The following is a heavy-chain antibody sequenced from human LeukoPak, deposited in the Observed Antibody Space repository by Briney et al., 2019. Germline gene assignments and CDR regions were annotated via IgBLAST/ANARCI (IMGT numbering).Heavy chain of an antibody. D-gene: IGHD3-22*01. CDR2: IYYSGST. Sequence: TWIRQPPGKGLEWIGYIYYSGSTYYNPSLKSRVTISVDTSKNQFSLKLNSVTAADTAVYYCASSSDHYDSSGYYKYYFDYWGQGTLVTVSS. V-gene: IGHV4-30-4*01. CDR3: ASSSDHYDSSGYYKYYFDY. J-gene: IGHJ4*02.